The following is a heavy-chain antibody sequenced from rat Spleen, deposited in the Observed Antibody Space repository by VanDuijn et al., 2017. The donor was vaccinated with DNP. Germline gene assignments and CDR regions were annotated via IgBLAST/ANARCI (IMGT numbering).Heavy chain of an antibody. D-gene: IGHD4-1*01. V-gene: IGHV5-46*01. CDR2: ISTSGAVT. CDR1: GFTFSTFP. Sequence: EVQLVESGGGLVQPGRSMKLSCVASGFTFSTFPMAWVRQAPTKGLEWVAAISTSGAVTYYRYSVKGRFTISRDNANSTLYLQMNSLRSEDTATYYCTRRGIRVRYIDYWGQGVMVTVSS. J-gene: IGHJ2*01. CDR3: TRRGIRVRYIDY.